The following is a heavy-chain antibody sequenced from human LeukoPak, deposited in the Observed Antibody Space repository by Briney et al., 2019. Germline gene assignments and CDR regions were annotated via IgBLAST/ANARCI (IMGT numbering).Heavy chain of an antibody. CDR1: GFIISGNY. V-gene: IGHV3-53*01. CDR3: ASLPYYYYGMDV. J-gene: IGHJ6*02. CDR2: IYSDGST. Sequence: PGESLRLSCAASGFIISGNYMSWVRHAPGNGLEWVSLIYSDGSTYYADSVKGRFTISRDTSKNTLYLQMNSLRAEDTAVYYCASLPYYYYGMDVWGQGTTVTVSS.